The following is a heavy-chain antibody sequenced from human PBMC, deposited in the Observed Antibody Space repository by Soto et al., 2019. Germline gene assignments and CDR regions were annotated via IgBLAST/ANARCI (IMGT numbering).Heavy chain of an antibody. CDR1: GFTFSSYG. CDR2: ISYDGSNK. J-gene: IGHJ6*02. CDR3: AKDLLGPGRAYGMDV. D-gene: IGHD7-27*01. Sequence: QVQLVEAGGGVVQPGRSLRLSCAASGFTFSSYGMHWVRQAPGKGLEWVAVISYDGSNKYYADSVKGRFTTSRDNYKNAPYLQMNSLRAEETAVYYCAKDLLGPGRAYGMDVWGQGTTVTVSS. V-gene: IGHV3-30*18.